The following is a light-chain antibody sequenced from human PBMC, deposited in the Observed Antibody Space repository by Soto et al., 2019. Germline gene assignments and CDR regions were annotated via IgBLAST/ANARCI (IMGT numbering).Light chain of an antibody. CDR3: QQYNDWPPFT. CDR1: QTVSSN. Sequence: EIVMTQSPATLSVSPGERATLSCRASQTVSSNLAWYQQKPGQAPRLLIHGASTRAARIPARFSGSGSGTEFTLTISSLQSEDFAVYYCQQYNDWPPFTVGPGTRVDIK. CDR2: GAS. J-gene: IGKJ3*01. V-gene: IGKV3-15*01.